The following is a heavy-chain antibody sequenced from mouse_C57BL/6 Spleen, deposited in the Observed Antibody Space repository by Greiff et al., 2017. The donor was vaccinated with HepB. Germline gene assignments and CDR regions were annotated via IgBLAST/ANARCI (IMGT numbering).Heavy chain of an antibody. CDR2: INPNNGGT. Sequence: EVQLQQSGPELVKPGASVKISCKASGYTFTDYYMNWVKPSHGKSLEWIGDINPNNGGTSYNQKFKGKATLTVDKSSSTAYMELRSLTSEDSAVYYCARDFDDWGQGTTLTVSS. CDR1: GYTFTDYY. CDR3: ARDFDD. V-gene: IGHV1-26*01. J-gene: IGHJ2*01.